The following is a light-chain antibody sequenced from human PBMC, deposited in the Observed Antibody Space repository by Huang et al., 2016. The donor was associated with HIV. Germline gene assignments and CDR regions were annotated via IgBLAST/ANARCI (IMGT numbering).Light chain of an antibody. Sequence: DIVMTQSPDSLAVSLGERATIDCKSSQSVLYSSNNKNYLAWYQQKPGQPPKLLIYLASTRESGVPDRFSGSGSGTDFTLTISSLQAEDVAVYYCQQYYSTPRTFGQGTKLEI. J-gene: IGKJ2*01. CDR3: QQYYSTPRT. V-gene: IGKV4-1*01. CDR1: QSVLYSSNNKNY. CDR2: LAS.